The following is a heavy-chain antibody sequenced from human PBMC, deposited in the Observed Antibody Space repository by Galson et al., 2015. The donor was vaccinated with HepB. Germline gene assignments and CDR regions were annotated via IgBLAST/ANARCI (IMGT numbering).Heavy chain of an antibody. CDR3: ARDSGATTLDY. V-gene: IGHV3-74*01. J-gene: IGHJ4*02. CDR1: GFTFTHYW. Sequence: SLRLSCAASGFTFTHYWMPWVRQAPGKGPVWVSRINRDGTRTRHADSVKGRFTISRDNAKNTLYLQMNSLRAEDTAVYYCARDSGATTLDYWGQGTLVTVSS. CDR2: INRDGTRT. D-gene: IGHD5-12*01.